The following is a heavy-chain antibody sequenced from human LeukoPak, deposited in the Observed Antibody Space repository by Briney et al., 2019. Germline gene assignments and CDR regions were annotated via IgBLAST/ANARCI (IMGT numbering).Heavy chain of an antibody. D-gene: IGHD6-13*01. CDR2: ISSSSSYI. Sequence: PGGSLRLSCAASGFTFSSYSMNWVRQAPGKGLEWVSSISSSSSYIYYADSVKGRFTISRDNAKNSLYLQMNSLRAEDTAVYYCARAKYSSSWYLPFDYWGQGTLVTVSS. CDR3: ARAKYSSSWYLPFDY. J-gene: IGHJ4*02. CDR1: GFTFSSYS. V-gene: IGHV3-21*01.